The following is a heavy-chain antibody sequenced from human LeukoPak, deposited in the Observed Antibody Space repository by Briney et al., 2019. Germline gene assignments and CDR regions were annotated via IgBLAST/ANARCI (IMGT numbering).Heavy chain of an antibody. CDR3: ARDDSPYDAFDI. CDR2: IYYSGST. D-gene: IGHD2-21*01. CDR1: GGSISSYY. V-gene: IGHV4-59*01. Sequence: SETLSLTCTVPGGSISSYYWSWLPQPPGKGLEWIGYIYYSGSTNYNPSLKSRVTISVDTSKNQFSLKLSSVTAADTAVYYCARDDSPYDAFDIWGQGTMVTVSS. J-gene: IGHJ3*02.